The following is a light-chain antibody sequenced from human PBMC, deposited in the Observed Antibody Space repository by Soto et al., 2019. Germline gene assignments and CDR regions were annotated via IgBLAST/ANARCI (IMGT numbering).Light chain of an antibody. J-gene: IGLJ2*01. Sequence: QSVLTQPASVSGSPRQSITISCTGTSSDVGDYNYVSWYQQHPGKAPKLMIYEVSNRPSGVSNRFSGSKSGNTASLTISGLQAEDEAAYYCSSYITSTTLVVFGGGTKLTVL. V-gene: IGLV2-14*01. CDR1: SSDVGDYNY. CDR2: EVS. CDR3: SSYITSTTLVV.